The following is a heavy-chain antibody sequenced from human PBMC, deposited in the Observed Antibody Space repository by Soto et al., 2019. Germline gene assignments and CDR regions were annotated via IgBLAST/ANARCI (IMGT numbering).Heavy chain of an antibody. CDR3: ARGPRGWLQLGY. V-gene: IGHV3-30-3*01. CDR1: GFTFSSYA. Sequence: SLRLSCAASGFTFSSYAMHWVRQAPGKGLEWVAVISYDGSNKYYADSVKGRFTISRDKSTSTAYMELSSLRSEDTAVYYCARGPRGWLQLGYWGQGTLVTVSS. D-gene: IGHD5-12*01. J-gene: IGHJ4*02. CDR2: ISYDGSNK.